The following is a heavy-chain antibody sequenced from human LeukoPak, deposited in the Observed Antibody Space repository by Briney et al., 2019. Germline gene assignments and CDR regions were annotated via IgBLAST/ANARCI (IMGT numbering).Heavy chain of an antibody. CDR1: GGSISSSSYY. CDR3: ARHDALAGPFGPPHPDY. J-gene: IGHJ4*02. V-gene: IGHV4-39*01. CDR2: IYYSGST. D-gene: IGHD6-19*01. Sequence: PSETLSLTCTVSGGSISSSSYYWGWIRQPPGKGLEWIGSIYYSGSTYYNPSLKSRVTISVDTSKNQFSLKLSSVTAADTAVYYCARHDALAGPFGPPHPDYWGQGTLVTVSS.